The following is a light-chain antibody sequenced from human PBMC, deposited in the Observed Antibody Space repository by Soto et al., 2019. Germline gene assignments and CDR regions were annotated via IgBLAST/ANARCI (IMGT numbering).Light chain of an antibody. J-gene: IGKJ1*01. V-gene: IGKV3-15*01. CDR1: QSVSIY. Sequence: EIVLAQSPATLSLSPGERATLSCRASQSVSIYLAWYQQKPGQAPRLLIYGASTRATGIPARFSGSGSGTEFTLTISSLQSEDFAVYYCQQYNNWPRTFGQGTKVEIK. CDR3: QQYNNWPRT. CDR2: GAS.